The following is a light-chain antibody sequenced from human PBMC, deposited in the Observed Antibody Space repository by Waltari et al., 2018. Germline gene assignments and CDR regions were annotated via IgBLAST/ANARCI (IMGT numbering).Light chain of an antibody. CDR1: SLRSYY. J-gene: IGLJ1*01. CDR3: NSRDSSGNHLDV. V-gene: IGLV3-19*01. Sequence: SSELTQDPAVSVALGQTVRITCQGDSLRSYYASWYQQKPGLAPVLVIYGKNNRPSGIPDRFSGSSSGNTASLTITGAQAEDEADYYCNSRDSSGNHLDVFGTGTKVTVL. CDR2: GKN.